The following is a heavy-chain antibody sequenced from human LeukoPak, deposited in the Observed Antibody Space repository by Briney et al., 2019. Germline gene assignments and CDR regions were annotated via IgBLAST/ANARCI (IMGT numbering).Heavy chain of an antibody. CDR3: AGSYCSDGSCYSIWFDP. J-gene: IGHJ5*02. CDR2: INPNSGGT. Sequence: ASVKVSCKASGYTFTGYYMHWVRQAPGQGLAWMGWINPNSGGTNYAQKFQGRVTMTRDTSISTAYMELSRLRSDDTAVYYCAGSYCSDGSCYSIWFDPWGQGTLVTVSS. D-gene: IGHD2-15*01. V-gene: IGHV1-2*02. CDR1: GYTFTGYY.